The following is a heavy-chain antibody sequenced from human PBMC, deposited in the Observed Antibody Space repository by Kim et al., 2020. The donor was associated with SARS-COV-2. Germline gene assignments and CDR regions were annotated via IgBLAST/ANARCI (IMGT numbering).Heavy chain of an antibody. CDR2: INHSGST. D-gene: IGHD5-12*01. CDR3: ARGRRVATIQNWFDP. V-gene: IGHV4-34*01. Sequence: SETLSLTCAVYGGSFSGYYWSWIRQPPGKGLEWIGEINHSGSTNYNPSLKSRVTISVDTSKNQFSLKLSSVTAADTAVYYCARGRRVATIQNWFDPWGQGTLVTVSS. CDR1: GGSFSGYY. J-gene: IGHJ5*02.